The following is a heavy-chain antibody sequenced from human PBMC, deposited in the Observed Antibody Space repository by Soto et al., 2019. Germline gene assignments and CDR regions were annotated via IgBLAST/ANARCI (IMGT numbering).Heavy chain of an antibody. CDR3: ARINGYYDSSGYYAGADH. CDR1: GYTFINYG. Sequence: ASVKVSCKTSGYTFINYGISWVRQAPGQGPEWMGWISPYNDDTKYAQKFQGRVTMTTDTSTSTAHMELRSLRSDDTAVYYCARINGYYDSSGYYAGADHWGQGTLVTVSS. CDR2: ISPYNDDT. V-gene: IGHV1-18*01. D-gene: IGHD3-22*01. J-gene: IGHJ4*02.